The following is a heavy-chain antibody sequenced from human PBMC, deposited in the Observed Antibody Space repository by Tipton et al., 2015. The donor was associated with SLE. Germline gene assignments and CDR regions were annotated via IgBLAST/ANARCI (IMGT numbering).Heavy chain of an antibody. Sequence: TLSLTCTVSGGSISSSYWSWIRQPPGKGLEWIGYIYYSGSTNYNPSLKSRVTISVDTSKNQFSLKLSSVTAADTAVYYCAGNSGTDAFDIWGQGTMVTVSS. D-gene: IGHD1-1*01. J-gene: IGHJ3*02. CDR3: AGNSGTDAFDI. CDR1: GGSISSSY. CDR2: IYYSGST. V-gene: IGHV4-59*08.